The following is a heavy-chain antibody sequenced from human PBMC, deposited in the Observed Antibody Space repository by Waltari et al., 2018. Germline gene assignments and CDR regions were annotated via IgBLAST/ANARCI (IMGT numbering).Heavy chain of an antibody. V-gene: IGHV3-23*04. Sequence: EVQLVESGGGLVQPGGSLRLSCAASGFTFSSSAMSWARQAPVKGLEWVSAISGSGGSTYYADSVKGRFTISRDNSKNTLYLQMNSLRAEDTAVYYCAKGLLDDSSGYYYYYYYGMDVWGQGTTVTVSS. D-gene: IGHD3-22*01. CDR3: AKGLLDDSSGYYYYYYYGMDV. CDR1: GFTFSSSA. J-gene: IGHJ6*02. CDR2: ISGSGGST.